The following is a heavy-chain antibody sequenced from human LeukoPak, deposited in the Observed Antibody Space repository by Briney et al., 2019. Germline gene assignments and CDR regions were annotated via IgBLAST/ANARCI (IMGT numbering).Heavy chain of an antibody. V-gene: IGHV1-8*01. J-gene: IGHJ6*03. CDR3: VRVAGYYYYHMDV. D-gene: IGHD2-15*01. Sequence: GASVKVSCRTSGYTFTNYDINWVRQAAGQGLEWMGLINPNSGHTGYPQKFRGRVTMTRDTSINTAYMELTSLTSDDTAVYYCVRVAGYYYYHMDVWGKGTTVSISS. CDR2: INPNSGHT. CDR1: GYTFTNYD.